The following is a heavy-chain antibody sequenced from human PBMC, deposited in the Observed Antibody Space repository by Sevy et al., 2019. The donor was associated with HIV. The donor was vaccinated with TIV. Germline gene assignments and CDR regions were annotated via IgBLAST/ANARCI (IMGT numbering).Heavy chain of an antibody. Sequence: GGSLSLSCAASGFTFSTYTMNWVRQAPGKGLEWVCSISSSSNYIYYADSVKGRFTISRDNAKNSLYLQMNSLRAEDTAVYYCARPYGSGSWEAFDIWGQGTMVTVSS. CDR2: ISSSSNYI. D-gene: IGHD3-10*01. J-gene: IGHJ3*02. V-gene: IGHV3-21*01. CDR3: ARPYGSGSWEAFDI. CDR1: GFTFSTYT.